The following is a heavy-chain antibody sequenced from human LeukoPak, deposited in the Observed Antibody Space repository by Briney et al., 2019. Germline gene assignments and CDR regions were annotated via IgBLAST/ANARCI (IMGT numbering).Heavy chain of an antibody. CDR3: ATVAGYAKNWFDP. CDR2: IYPGDSDT. CDR1: GYRFTNYW. J-gene: IGHJ5*02. V-gene: IGHV5-51*01. D-gene: IGHD5-12*01. Sequence: GESLKISCKGSGYRFTNYWIGWVRPMPGKGLEWMGSIYPGDSDTRYSPSLRGQVTISADKSINTAFLQWSSLKASDTAIYYCATVAGYAKNWFDPWGQGTLVTVSS.